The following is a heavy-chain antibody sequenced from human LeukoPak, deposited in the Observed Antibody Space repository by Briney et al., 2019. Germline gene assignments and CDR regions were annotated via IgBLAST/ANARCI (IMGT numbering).Heavy chain of an antibody. J-gene: IGHJ4*02. CDR3: ARESPQVYDYVCGSYRLPFDY. Sequence: PGGSLRLSCAASGFTFSSYSMNWVRQAPGKGLEWVSSISSSSSYIYYADSVKGRFTISRDNAKNSLYLQMNSLRAEDTAVYYCARESPQVYDYVCGSYRLPFDYWGQGTLVTVSS. CDR2: ISSSSSYI. V-gene: IGHV3-21*01. CDR1: GFTFSSYS. D-gene: IGHD3-16*02.